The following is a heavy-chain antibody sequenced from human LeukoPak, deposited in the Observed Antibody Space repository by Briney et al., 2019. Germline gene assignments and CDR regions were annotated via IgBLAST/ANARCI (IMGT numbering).Heavy chain of an antibody. J-gene: IGHJ4*02. CDR1: GFTFSDYY. D-gene: IGHD4-23*01. CDR3: ARGLRWYLDY. CDR2: INWNGGST. Sequence: GGSLRLSCEVSGFTFSDYYMSWVRQAPGKGLEWVSGINWNGGSTGYADSVKGRFTISRDNSKNTLYLQMNSLKAEDTAVYYCARGLRWYLDYWGQGTLVTVSS. V-gene: IGHV3-20*04.